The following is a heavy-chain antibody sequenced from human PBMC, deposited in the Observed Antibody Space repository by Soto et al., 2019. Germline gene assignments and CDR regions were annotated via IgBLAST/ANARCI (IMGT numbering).Heavy chain of an antibody. CDR1: GFTFSNYA. CDR3: AKDSISYNGIYDAFDV. J-gene: IGHJ3*01. D-gene: IGHD3-3*02. V-gene: IGHV3-23*01. CDR2: IGGGDDI. Sequence: VHLLESGGGLVQPGGSLRLSCEASGFTFSNYAMAWVRQTPGEGPEWVSTIGGGDDIFYAESVQGRFIISRDDSRSTMYLQMENLRVEDTAIYFCAKDSISYNGIYDAFDVWGQGTVVTVSS.